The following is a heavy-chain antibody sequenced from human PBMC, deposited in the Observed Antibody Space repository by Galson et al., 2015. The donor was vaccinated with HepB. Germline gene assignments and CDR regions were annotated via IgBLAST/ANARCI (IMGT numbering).Heavy chain of an antibody. D-gene: IGHD5-24*01. CDR1: GFTFSSYA. Sequence: SLRLSCAASGFTFSSYAMQWARQAPGKGLEYVSAISSDGGRTYYADAVKGRFTISRDNSKNTLNLQMGSLSVEDMAVYYCARGRDGHNYLDYWGQGTLVTVSS. CDR2: ISSDGGRT. CDR3: ARGRDGHNYLDY. J-gene: IGHJ4*02. V-gene: IGHV3-64*02.